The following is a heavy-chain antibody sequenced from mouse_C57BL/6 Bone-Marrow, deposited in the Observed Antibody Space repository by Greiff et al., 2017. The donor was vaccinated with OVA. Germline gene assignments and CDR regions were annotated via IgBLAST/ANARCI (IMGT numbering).Heavy chain of an antibody. CDR2: IYPGSGRT. D-gene: IGHD1-1*01. J-gene: IGHJ4*01. CDR1: GYTFTSYW. V-gene: IGHV1-55*01. Sequence: QVQLQQPGAELVKPGASVKMSCKASGYTFTSYWITWVKQRPGQGLEWIGDIYPGSGRTNYNEKFKSKATLPVDTSPSTAYMQFSSLTSEDSAVYYCARSGITTVEGDFAMDYWGQGTSVTVSS. CDR3: ARSGITTVEGDFAMDY.